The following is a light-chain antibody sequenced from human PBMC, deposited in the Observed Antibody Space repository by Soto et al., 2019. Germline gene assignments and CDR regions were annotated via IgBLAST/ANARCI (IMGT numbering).Light chain of an antibody. Sequence: DIQMTQSPSTLSASVGDRVTITCRASQTISNWLAWYQQKPGKAPKRLIYDASTLESGVPSRFSGSGSGTEFTLTISSLQPDDFATYYCQHYNSYSEAFGQGTKVDIK. J-gene: IGKJ1*01. CDR3: QHYNSYSEA. CDR1: QTISNW. V-gene: IGKV1-5*01. CDR2: DAS.